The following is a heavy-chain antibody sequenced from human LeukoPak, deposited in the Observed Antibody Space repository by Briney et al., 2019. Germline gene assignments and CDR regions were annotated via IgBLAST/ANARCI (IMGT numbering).Heavy chain of an antibody. V-gene: IGHV1-69*13. CDR1: GGTFSSYA. CDR3: GRVTGYMIEDYFDY. J-gene: IGHJ4*02. CDR2: ISPIFGTA. Sequence: GASVKVSCKASGGTFSSYAISWVRQAPGQGLEWMGGISPIFGTANYAQKFQGRVTITADESTSTAYMELSSLRSEDTAVYYCGRVTGYMIEDYFDYWGQGTLVTVSS. D-gene: IGHD3-22*01.